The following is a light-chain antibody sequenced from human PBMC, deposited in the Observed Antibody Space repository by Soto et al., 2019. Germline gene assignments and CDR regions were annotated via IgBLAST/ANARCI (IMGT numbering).Light chain of an antibody. J-gene: IGKJ3*01. CDR3: QQYHSYPPT. Sequence: IRMTQSPSSFSASTGDRVTITCRASQGISSYLAWYQQKPGKAPKLLINGASTLQSGVPSRFSGSGSGTDFTLTINGQQPEDFATYSCQQYHSYPPTFGPGTKVDIK. CDR2: GAS. CDR1: QGISSY. V-gene: IGKV1-8*01.